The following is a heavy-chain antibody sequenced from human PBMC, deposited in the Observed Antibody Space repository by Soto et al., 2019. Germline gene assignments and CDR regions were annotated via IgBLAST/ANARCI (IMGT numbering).Heavy chain of an antibody. D-gene: IGHD5-12*01. CDR1: GYTFTSYG. J-gene: IGHJ4*02. V-gene: IGHV1-18*01. Sequence: QVQLVQSGAEVKKPGASVKVSCKASGYTFTSYGINWVRQAPGQGLEWIGWISTNNGNTHYAQKLQGRVTITTDTSTSTAYMELRRMRSDDTAVYYCARVQRGYDFAYWGQGTLVTVSS. CDR3: ARVQRGYDFAY. CDR2: ISTNNGNT.